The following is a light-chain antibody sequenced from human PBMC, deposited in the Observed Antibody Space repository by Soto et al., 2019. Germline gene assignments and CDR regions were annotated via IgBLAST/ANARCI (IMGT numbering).Light chain of an antibody. CDR2: EVS. CDR1: SSDVGAYNY. Sequence: QSALTQPASVSGSPGQSITISCAGTSSDVGAYNYVSWYQQHPDKAPKVMIYEVSIRPSGVSDRFSVSKSGKAASLTISGLRAEDEDVYYCYSYTTSSTWVFGGGTKLTGL. J-gene: IGLJ3*02. V-gene: IGLV2-14*01. CDR3: YSYTTSSTWV.